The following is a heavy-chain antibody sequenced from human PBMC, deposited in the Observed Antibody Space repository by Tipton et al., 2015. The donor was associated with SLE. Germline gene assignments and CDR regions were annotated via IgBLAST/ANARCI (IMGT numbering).Heavy chain of an antibody. J-gene: IGHJ4*02. CDR2: INHSGST. V-gene: IGHV4-34*01. D-gene: IGHD5-12*01. CDR1: GGSFSGYY. CDR3: ARAQVATRLFDY. Sequence: TLSLTCAVYGGSFSGYYWTWIRQPPGKGLEWIGEINHSGSTNYNPSLKSRVTLSLDTSKNQFSLKLSSVTAADTAVYYCARAQVATRLFDYWGQGTLVTVSS.